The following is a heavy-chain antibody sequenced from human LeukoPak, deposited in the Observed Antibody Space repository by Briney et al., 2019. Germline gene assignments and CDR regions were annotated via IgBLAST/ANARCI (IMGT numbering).Heavy chain of an antibody. CDR2: ISGSGGTT. D-gene: IGHD3-10*01. CDR3: AKGPTLYASGTYTYFHY. Sequence: GGSLRLSCAASGFTVSNNYMRWVRQAPGKGLEWVSAISGSGGTTYYADSVKGRFTISRDNSKNTLYLQMNSLRAEDTAVYYCAKGPTLYASGTYTYFHYWGQGTLVTVSS. CDR1: GFTVSNNY. J-gene: IGHJ4*02. V-gene: IGHV3-23*01.